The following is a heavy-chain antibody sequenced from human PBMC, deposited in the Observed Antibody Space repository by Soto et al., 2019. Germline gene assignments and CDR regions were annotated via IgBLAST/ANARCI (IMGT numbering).Heavy chain of an antibody. CDR2: ISSISSTI. CDR3: ARGADYDSSGIRLNWFDP. D-gene: IGHD3-22*01. Sequence: GGSLRLSCAASGFTFSSYSMNWVRQAPGKGLEWVSYISSISSTIYYADFVKGRFTISRDNAKNSLYLQMNSLRDEDTAVFYCARGADYDSSGIRLNWFDPWGQGTLVTVSS. J-gene: IGHJ5*02. V-gene: IGHV3-48*02. CDR1: GFTFSSYS.